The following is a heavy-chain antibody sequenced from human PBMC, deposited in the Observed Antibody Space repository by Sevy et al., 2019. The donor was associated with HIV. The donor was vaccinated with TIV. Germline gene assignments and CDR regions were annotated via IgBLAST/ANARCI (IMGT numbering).Heavy chain of an antibody. Sequence: GGSLRLSCAASGFTFSSYGMHWVRQAPGKGLEWVAVISYDGSNKYYADSVKGRFTISRDNSKNTLYLQMNSLGAEDTAVYYCAKTEVLRYFDWFSSGLGQIDYWGQGTLVTVSS. CDR3: AKTEVLRYFDWFSSGLGQIDY. J-gene: IGHJ4*02. CDR2: ISYDGSNK. CDR1: GFTFSSYG. D-gene: IGHD3-9*01. V-gene: IGHV3-30*18.